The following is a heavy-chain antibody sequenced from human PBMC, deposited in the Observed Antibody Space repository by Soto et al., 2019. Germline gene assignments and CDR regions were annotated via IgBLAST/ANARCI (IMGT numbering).Heavy chain of an antibody. CDR2: IIPIFGTA. Sequence: SVKVSCKASGGTFSSYAISWVRQAPGQGLEWMGGIIPIFGTANYAQKFQGRVTITADESTSTAYMELSSLRSEDTAVYYCARADYDSSGYYDLAYYYGMDVWGQGTTVTVSS. J-gene: IGHJ6*02. D-gene: IGHD3-22*01. CDR3: ARADYDSSGYYDLAYYYGMDV. V-gene: IGHV1-69*13. CDR1: GGTFSSYA.